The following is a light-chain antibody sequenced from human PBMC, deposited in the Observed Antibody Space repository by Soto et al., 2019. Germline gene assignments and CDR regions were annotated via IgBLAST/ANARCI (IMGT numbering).Light chain of an antibody. V-gene: IGKV1-5*03. CDR2: KAS. J-gene: IGKJ1*01. Sequence: DIQMTQSPNSVSASVGDRVTIACRASQDVTSWLAWYQQKPGKAPKLLIYKASTLEGEVPSRFSGSGSETEFTLTINSLQPDDSATYYCQQYHTYWWTFGQGTKVDIK. CDR1: QDVTSW. CDR3: QQYHTYWWT.